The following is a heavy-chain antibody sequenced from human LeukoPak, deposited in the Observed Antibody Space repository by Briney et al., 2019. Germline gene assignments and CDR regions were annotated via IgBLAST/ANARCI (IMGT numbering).Heavy chain of an antibody. CDR2: ISYIGST. D-gene: IGHD4-17*01. J-gene: IGHJ3*02. CDR1: GGSISSYY. CDR3: ARDPTTVTKGLDI. V-gene: IGHV4-59*01. Sequence: SETLSLTCTVSGGSISSYYWSWIRQPAGKGLEGIGYISYIGSTNYNPSLKSRVTISVDTSKNQFSLKLSSVTAADTAVYYCARDPTTVTKGLDIWGKGTMVTVSS.